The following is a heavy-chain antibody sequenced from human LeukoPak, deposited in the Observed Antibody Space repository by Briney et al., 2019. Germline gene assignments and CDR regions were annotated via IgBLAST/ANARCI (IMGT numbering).Heavy chain of an antibody. CDR1: GFTFSSYS. Sequence: PGGSLRLSCAASGFTFSSYSMNWVRQAPGKGLEWVSSISSSSSYIYYADSVKGRFTISRDNAKNSLYLQMNSLRAEDTAVYYCARDYCIDGCPPGYWGQGTRVTVSS. J-gene: IGHJ4*02. CDR2: ISSSSSYI. D-gene: IGHD2-15*01. CDR3: ARDYCIDGCPPGY. V-gene: IGHV3-21*01.